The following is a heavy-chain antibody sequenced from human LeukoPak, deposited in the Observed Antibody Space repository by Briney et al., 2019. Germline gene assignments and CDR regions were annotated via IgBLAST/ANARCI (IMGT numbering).Heavy chain of an antibody. J-gene: IGHJ3*02. CDR2: IYTSGST. V-gene: IGHV4-4*07. CDR3: ASPSGGYSDDAFDI. D-gene: IGHD5-18*01. Sequence: SETLSLTCTVSGGSISSYYWSWIRQPAGKGLEWIGRIYTSGSTNYNPSLKSRVTMSVDTSKNQLSLKLGSVTAADTAVYYCASPSGGYSDDAFDIWGQGTMVTVSS. CDR1: GGSISSYY.